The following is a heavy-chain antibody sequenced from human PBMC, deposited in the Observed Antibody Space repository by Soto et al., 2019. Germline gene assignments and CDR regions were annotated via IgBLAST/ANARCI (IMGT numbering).Heavy chain of an antibody. Sequence: TSETLSLTCTVSGGSSNRNYWNWIRQPPGKGLEWIGYINYSGNTNYNPSLKSRVTISIDTSKNQFSLKLSSVTAADTAIYFCARIPTRGDVDYFDYWGQGTLVTVSS. CDR2: INYSGNT. V-gene: IGHV4-59*08. J-gene: IGHJ4*02. D-gene: IGHD5-12*01. CDR3: ARIPTRGDVDYFDY. CDR1: GGSSNRNY.